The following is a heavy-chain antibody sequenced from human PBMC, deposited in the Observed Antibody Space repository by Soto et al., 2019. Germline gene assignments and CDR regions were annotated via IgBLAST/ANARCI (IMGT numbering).Heavy chain of an antibody. V-gene: IGHV5-51*01. D-gene: IGHD6-19*01. CDR3: ARYSSGWYNGYYYYGMDV. Sequence: PGESLKISCQGSGYSFTTSWIGWVRQMPGKGLEWMGMIYPGDSETRYSPSFQGQVTISADKSISTAYLQWSSLKASDAAMYYCARYSSGWYNGYYYYGMDVWGQRTTVTVSS. J-gene: IGHJ6*02. CDR1: GYSFTTSW. CDR2: IYPGDSET.